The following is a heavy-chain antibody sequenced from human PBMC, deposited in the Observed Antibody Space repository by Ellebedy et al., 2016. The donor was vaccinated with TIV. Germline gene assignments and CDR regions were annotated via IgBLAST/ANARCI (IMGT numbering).Heavy chain of an antibody. Sequence: SETLSLXXDVSGFSISSGFYWGWIRQSPGKGLEWIGSVYHTGNTYYNPSLKSRVTMSIDTSKNQFSLNLSSVTAADTAVYYCARVEGTYHWFDWGQGTLVTVS. D-gene: IGHD3-10*01. V-gene: IGHV4-38-2*01. CDR3: ARVEGTYHWFD. CDR2: VYHTGNT. J-gene: IGHJ4*02. CDR1: GFSISSGFY.